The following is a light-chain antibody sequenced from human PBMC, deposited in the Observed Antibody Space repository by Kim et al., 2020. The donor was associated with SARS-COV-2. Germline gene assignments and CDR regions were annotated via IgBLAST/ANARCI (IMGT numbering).Light chain of an antibody. J-gene: IGLJ3*02. Sequence: SYELTQPPSVSVAPGKTARITCGGNNIGSKSVHWYQQKPGQAPVLVIYYDADRPSGIPERFSGSNSGNTATLTISRVEAVDEADYYCQVWDRSSDHWVFG. V-gene: IGLV3-21*04. CDR3: QVWDRSSDHWV. CDR2: YDA. CDR1: NIGSKS.